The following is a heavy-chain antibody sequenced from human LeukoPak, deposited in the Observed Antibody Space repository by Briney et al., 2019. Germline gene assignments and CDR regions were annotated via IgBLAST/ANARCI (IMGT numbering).Heavy chain of an antibody. CDR3: ARVPYCGGDCYVDY. Sequence: SETLSLTCTVSGGSISSYYWSWIRQPPGKGLEWIGYIYYSGSTNYNPSLKSRVTISVDTSKNQFSLKLSSVTAADTAVYYCARVPYCGGDCYVDYWGQGTLVTVSS. D-gene: IGHD2-21*02. CDR1: GGSISSYY. CDR2: IYYSGST. J-gene: IGHJ4*02. V-gene: IGHV4-59*01.